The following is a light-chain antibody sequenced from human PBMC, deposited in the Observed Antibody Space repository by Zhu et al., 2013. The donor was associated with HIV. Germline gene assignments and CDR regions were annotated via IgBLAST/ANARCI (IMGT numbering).Light chain of an antibody. CDR2: DND. V-gene: IGLV1-51*01. CDR3: GTWDSSLSAVV. Sequence: QSVLTQPPSVSAAPGQKVTISCSGSSSNTGNNHVSWYQQFPGTAPKLLIYDNDKRPSGIPDRFSGSESGTSATLGITGLQTGDEADYHCGTWDSSLSAVVFGGGTKLTVL. CDR1: SSNTGNNH. J-gene: IGLJ3*02.